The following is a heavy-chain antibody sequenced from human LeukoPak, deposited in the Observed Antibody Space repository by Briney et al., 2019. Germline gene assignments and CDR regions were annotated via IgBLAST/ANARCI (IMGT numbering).Heavy chain of an antibody. CDR2: ISSISSYI. V-gene: IGHV3-21*01. J-gene: IGHJ3*02. CDR3: AREPSASYDAFDI. Sequence: SISSISSYIYYADSVKGRFTISRDNAKNSLYLQMNSLRAEDTAVYYCAREPSASYDAFDIWGQGTMVTVSS.